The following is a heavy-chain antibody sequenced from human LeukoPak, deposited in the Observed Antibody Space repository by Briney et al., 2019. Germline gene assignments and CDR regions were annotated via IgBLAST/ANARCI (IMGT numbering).Heavy chain of an antibody. Sequence: GESLKISCAASGFPFSSYWMSWVRQAPGKGLEWVANIKQDGSEKYYVDSVKGRFTISRDNAKNSLYLQMNSLRAEDTAVYYCAETLTWGQGTLSPSPQ. J-gene: IGHJ5*02. CDR1: GFPFSSYW. CDR3: AETLT. CDR2: IKQDGSEK. V-gene: IGHV3-7*01.